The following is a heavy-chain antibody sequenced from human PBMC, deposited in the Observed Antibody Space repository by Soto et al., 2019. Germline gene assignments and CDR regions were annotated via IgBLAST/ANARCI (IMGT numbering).Heavy chain of an antibody. CDR1: GYSVSSSDYY. Sequence: TSENLSLTCSVSGYSVSSSDYYWAWIRHPPVKGLEWIGSMFYSWLTYYNPSLKSRVTLSVDTSKNHFSVRLNSVTAADTAVYYCAPLTVSLSGPYGIHVWGQGTTVTVSS. V-gene: IGHV4-39*01. CDR2: MFYSWLT. CDR3: APLTVSLSGPYGIHV. D-gene: IGHD2-15*01. J-gene: IGHJ6*02.